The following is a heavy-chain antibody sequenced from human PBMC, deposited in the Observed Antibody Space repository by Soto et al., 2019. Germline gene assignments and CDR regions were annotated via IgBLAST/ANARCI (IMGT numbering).Heavy chain of an antibody. Sequence: SETLSLTCTVSGGSISNYYWTWIRQPPGKGLEWIGYIYYSGSTNYNPSLKSRVTISVDTSKNQFSLKLSSVTAADTAVYYCAKDNGSGCDWLRVGDASDIWGQGTMVTVSS. CDR1: GGSISNYY. CDR2: IYYSGST. V-gene: IGHV4-59*01. J-gene: IGHJ3*02. D-gene: IGHD5-12*01. CDR3: AKDNGSGCDWLRVGDASDI.